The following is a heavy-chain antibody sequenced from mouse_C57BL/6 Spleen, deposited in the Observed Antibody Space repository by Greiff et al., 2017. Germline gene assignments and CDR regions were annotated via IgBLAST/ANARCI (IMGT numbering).Heavy chain of an antibody. D-gene: IGHD2-1*01. CDR1: GYTFTSYW. CDR2: IYPGSGNT. V-gene: IGHV1-55*01. CDR3: AREEGNYGYDMDD. Sequence: QVQLQQPGAELVKPGASVKMSCKASGYTFTSYWITWVKQRPGQGLEWIGVIYPGSGNTNYTEKFKSKATLTVDTSSSTAYMQLSSLTSEDSAVYYCAREEGNYGYDMDDWGQGTSVTVSS. J-gene: IGHJ4*01.